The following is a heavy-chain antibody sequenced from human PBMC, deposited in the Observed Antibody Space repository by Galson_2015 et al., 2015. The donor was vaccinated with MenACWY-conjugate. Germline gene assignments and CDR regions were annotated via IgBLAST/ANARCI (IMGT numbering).Heavy chain of an antibody. V-gene: IGHV2-70*11. D-gene: IGHD3-22*01. CDR1: GFSLSTYEMC. CDR2: IDWRDNK. Sequence: ALVKPTQTLTLTCTFSGFSLSTYEMCIYWVRQPPGKALEWLARIDWRDNKYYTTSLKTRLTISKDTSTNQVVLTMTNVDPVDTATYYCARMHLVLDATDAFDIWGQGTMVTVSS. CDR3: ARMHLVLDATDAFDI. J-gene: IGHJ3*02.